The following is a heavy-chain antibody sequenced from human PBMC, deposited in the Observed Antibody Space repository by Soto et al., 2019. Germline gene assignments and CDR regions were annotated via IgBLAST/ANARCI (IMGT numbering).Heavy chain of an antibody. D-gene: IGHD3-16*01. Sequence: ASVKVSCRASGYTFTSYYMHWVRQAPGQGLEWMGIINPTGGSTTYAQKFQGRVTMTRDTSTSTVYMELSSLRSEDTAVYYCARELPDGLGYWSQGTLVTVSS. CDR2: INPTGGST. V-gene: IGHV1-46*01. CDR3: ARELPDGLGY. J-gene: IGHJ4*02. CDR1: GYTFTSYY.